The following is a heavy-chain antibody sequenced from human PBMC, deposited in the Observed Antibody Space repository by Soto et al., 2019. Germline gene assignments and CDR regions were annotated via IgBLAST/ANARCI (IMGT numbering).Heavy chain of an antibody. J-gene: IGHJ6*02. CDR3: ARDRGGDSTIHYYGMDV. Sequence: GGSLRLSCVASGFTFSDHYMDWVRQAPGKGLEWVGRIRNKANSYTTEYAASVKGRFTISRDDSKNSLFLQMNSLKTEDTAVYYCARDRGGDSTIHYYGMDVWGQGTTVTVSS. V-gene: IGHV3-72*01. D-gene: IGHD2-2*01. CDR2: IRNKANSYTT. CDR1: GFTFSDHY.